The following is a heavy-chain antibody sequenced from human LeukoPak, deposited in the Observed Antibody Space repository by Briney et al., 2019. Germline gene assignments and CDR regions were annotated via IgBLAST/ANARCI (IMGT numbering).Heavy chain of an antibody. V-gene: IGHV3-23*01. CDR3: ARDLYSSSWYFVSPGGY. CDR2: ISPSGSIS. J-gene: IGHJ4*02. CDR1: GFTFSSHG. D-gene: IGHD6-13*01. Sequence: GGSLRLSCAASGFTFSSHGINWVRQAPGKGLEWVSGISPSGSISYYADSVKGRFTISRDNSKNTVSLQMNSLRAEDTALYYCARDLYSSSWYFVSPGGYWGQGTLVTVSS.